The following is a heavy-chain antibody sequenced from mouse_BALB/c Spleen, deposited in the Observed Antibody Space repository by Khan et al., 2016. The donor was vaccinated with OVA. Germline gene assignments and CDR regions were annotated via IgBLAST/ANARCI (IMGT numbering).Heavy chain of an antibody. CDR1: GYSITSGYF. Sequence: EVQLQESGPGLVKPSQSLSLTCSVTGYSITSGYFWNWIRQFPGNKLEWMGYIRYDGDSNYNPSLKHPISLTRDTSTNHFFLKLTSVSPEDTATYDCARGGSSGPAWFAYWGQGTLVTVSA. V-gene: IGHV3-6*02. J-gene: IGHJ3*01. D-gene: IGHD3-1*01. CDR2: IRYDGDS. CDR3: ARGGSSGPAWFAY.